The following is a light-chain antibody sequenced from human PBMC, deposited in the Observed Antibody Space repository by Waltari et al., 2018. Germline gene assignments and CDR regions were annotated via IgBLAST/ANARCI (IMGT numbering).Light chain of an antibody. CDR3: CSYAGSYTSRV. Sequence: QSALTQPRSVSGSPGQSVTISCTGTSSDAGGYNYVSWYQQHPGKAPTLMIYDVSKRPSGVPDRFSGSKSGNTASLTISGLQAEDEADYYCCSYAGSYTSRVFGGGTKLTVL. CDR2: DVS. CDR1: SSDAGGYNY. J-gene: IGLJ3*02. V-gene: IGLV2-11*01.